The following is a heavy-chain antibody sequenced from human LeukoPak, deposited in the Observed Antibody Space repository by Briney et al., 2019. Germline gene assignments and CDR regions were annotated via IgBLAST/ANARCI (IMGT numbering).Heavy chain of an antibody. CDR3: ARALGGSTGAFDI. Sequence: KPGGSLRLSCAPPGFTFSSYSMNWVRQAPGKGLEWVSSISSSSSYIYYADSVKGRFTISRDNAKNSLYLQMNSLRAEDTAVYYCARALGGSTGAFDIWGQGTMVTVSS. V-gene: IGHV3-21*01. CDR1: GFTFSSYS. J-gene: IGHJ3*02. D-gene: IGHD3-16*01. CDR2: ISSSSSYI.